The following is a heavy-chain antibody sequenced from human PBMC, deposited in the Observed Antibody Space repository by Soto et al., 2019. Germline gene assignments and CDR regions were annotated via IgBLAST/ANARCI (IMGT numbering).Heavy chain of an antibody. D-gene: IGHD3-3*01. Sequence: GGSLRLSCAASGFTFSSYSMNWVRQAPGKGLEWVSYISSSSSTIYYADSVKGRFTISRDNAKNSLYLQMNSLRAEDTAVYYCARGSDYDFWSGYPEYYFDYWGQGTLVTVSS. V-gene: IGHV3-48*01. CDR1: GFTFSSYS. J-gene: IGHJ4*02. CDR3: ARGSDYDFWSGYPEYYFDY. CDR2: ISSSSSTI.